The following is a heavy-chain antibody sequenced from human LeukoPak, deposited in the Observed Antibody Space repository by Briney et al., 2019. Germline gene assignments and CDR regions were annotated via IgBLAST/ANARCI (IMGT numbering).Heavy chain of an antibody. J-gene: IGHJ5*02. CDR3: ARVAHMVRGVIGFDP. Sequence: SETLSLTCTVSGGSISSYYWSWIRQPPGKGLEWIGYIYYSGSTNYNPSLKSRVTISVDTSKNQFSLKLSSVTAADTAVYYCARVAHMVRGVIGFDPWGQGTLVTVSS. CDR1: GGSISSYY. CDR2: IYYSGST. V-gene: IGHV4-59*01. D-gene: IGHD3-10*01.